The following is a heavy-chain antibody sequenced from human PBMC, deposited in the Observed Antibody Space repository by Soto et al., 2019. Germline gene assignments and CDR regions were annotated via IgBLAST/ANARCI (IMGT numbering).Heavy chain of an antibody. V-gene: IGHV4-4*02. CDR3: ARVVLTITRGAFDA. CDR1: GGSISSSHW. J-gene: IGHJ3*01. D-gene: IGHD3-9*01. CDR2: ISHSGTS. Sequence: QVQLQESGPGLVKPSGTLSLTCAVSGGSISSSHWWTWVRQSPGKGLEYIGEISHSGTSNSNPSLKGRVPLPGDKSKNPFSLPLPSVTAGDTAVYYCARVVLTITRGAFDAWGQGTLVIVSS.